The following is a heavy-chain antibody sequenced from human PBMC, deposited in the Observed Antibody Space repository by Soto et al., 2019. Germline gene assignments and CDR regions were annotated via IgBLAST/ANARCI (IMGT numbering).Heavy chain of an antibody. D-gene: IGHD1-1*01. V-gene: IGHV3-30*18. CDR3: AKDIVTVVQHYYFDY. CDR1: GFTFSSYG. CDR2: ISYDGSNK. Sequence: QVQLVESGGGVVQPGRSLRLSCAASGFTFSSYGMHWVRQAPGKGLEWVAVISYDGSNKYYADSVKGRFTISRDNSKNTLYLQMNSLRAEDMAVYYCAKDIVTVVQHYYFDYWGQGTLVTVSS. J-gene: IGHJ4*02.